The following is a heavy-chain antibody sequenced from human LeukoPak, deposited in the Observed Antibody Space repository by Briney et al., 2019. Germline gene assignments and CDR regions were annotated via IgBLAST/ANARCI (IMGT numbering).Heavy chain of an antibody. CDR1: GFTFTTYS. V-gene: IGHV3-21*01. CDR3: AREGGITMVRIPWFDP. D-gene: IGHD3-10*01. CDR2: IRAEGDPT. Sequence: GGSLRLSCRASGFTFTTYSMNWLRQAPGKGLEWVSVIRAEGDPTYYADSVKGRFTISRDNAKNSLYLQMNSLRAEDTAVYYCAREGGITMVRIPWFDPWGQGTLVTVSS. J-gene: IGHJ5*02.